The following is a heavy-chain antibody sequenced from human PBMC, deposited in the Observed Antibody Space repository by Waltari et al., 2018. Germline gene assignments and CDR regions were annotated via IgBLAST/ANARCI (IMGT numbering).Heavy chain of an antibody. CDR2: IKQEGREK. CDR3: AKDTGGSLDY. J-gene: IGHJ4*02. D-gene: IGHD3-10*01. Sequence: EVQLVESGGGLVQPGGSLKLSCAASGFTFSTSWMAWVRQAPGKGLGWVANIKQEGREKNYVESVKGRFTISRGNAKNSLYLQMNSLRVEDTAIYYCAKDTGGSLDYWGQGTLVTVSS. CDR1: GFTFSTSW. V-gene: IGHV3-7*01.